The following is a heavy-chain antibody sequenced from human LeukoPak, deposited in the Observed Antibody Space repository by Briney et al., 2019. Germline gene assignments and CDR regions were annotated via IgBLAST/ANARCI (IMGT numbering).Heavy chain of an antibody. CDR2: INPNSGGT. CDR3: ARDGRYCSGGSCYNGN. CDR1: GYTFTGYY. J-gene: IGHJ4*02. V-gene: IGHV1-2*02. Sequence: ASVKVSCKASGYTFTGYYMHWVRQAPGQGLEWMGWINPNSGGTNYAQKFQGRVTMTRDTSISTAYMELSRLRSDDTAVYYCARDGRYCSGGSCYNGNWGQGTLVTVSS. D-gene: IGHD2-15*01.